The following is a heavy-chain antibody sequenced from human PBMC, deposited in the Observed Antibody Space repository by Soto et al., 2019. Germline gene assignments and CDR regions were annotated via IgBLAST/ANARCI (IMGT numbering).Heavy chain of an antibody. D-gene: IGHD3-10*01. J-gene: IGHJ6*02. V-gene: IGHV3-23*01. CDR2: ISGSGGST. CDR1: GFTFSSYA. CDR3: AKDTAYGSGSYRPLNYYYYGMDV. Sequence: VRSLRLSCAASGFTFSSYAMNWFRKAPGKGLEWVSAISGSGGSTYYAVSVKGRFTNSRDNSKNTLYLQMNRLRAEDTAVYYCAKDTAYGSGSYRPLNYYYYGMDVWGQGTTVTVSS.